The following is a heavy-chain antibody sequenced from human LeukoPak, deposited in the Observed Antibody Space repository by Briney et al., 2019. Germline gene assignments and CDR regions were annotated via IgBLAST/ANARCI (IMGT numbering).Heavy chain of an antibody. D-gene: IGHD4-17*01. CDR3: ARSKGGGYGDHYLSPN. CDR2: ISAYNGNT. V-gene: IGHV1-18*01. J-gene: IGHJ4*02. Sequence: ASVKVSCKASGYTFTSYGISWVRQAPGQGLEWMGWISAYNGNTNYAQKLQGRVTVTTDTSTSTAYMELRSLRSDDTAVYYCARSKGGGYGDHYLSPNWGQGTLVTVSS. CDR1: GYTFTSYG.